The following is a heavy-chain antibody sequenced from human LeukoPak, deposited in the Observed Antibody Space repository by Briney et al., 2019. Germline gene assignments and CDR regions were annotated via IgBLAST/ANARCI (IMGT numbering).Heavy chain of an antibody. V-gene: IGHV4-34*01. J-gene: IGHJ5*02. Sequence: PSETLSLTCAVYGGSFSGYYWSWIRQPPGKGLEWIGEINHSGSTNYNPSLKSRVTISVDTSKSQFSLKLSSVTAADTAVYYCARGGPYNWNYRWWFDPWGQGTLVTVSS. CDR1: GGSFSGYY. D-gene: IGHD1-7*01. CDR3: ARGGPYNWNYRWWFDP. CDR2: INHSGST.